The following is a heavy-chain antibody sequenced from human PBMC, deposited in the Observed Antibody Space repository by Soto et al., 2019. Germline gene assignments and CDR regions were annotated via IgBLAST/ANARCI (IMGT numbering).Heavy chain of an antibody. CDR3: AGITMIRGVIGY. D-gene: IGHD3-10*01. Sequence: GGSLRLSCAASGFTFSSYWMSWVRQAPGKGLEWVANIKQDGSGKYYVDSVKGRFTISRDNAENSLYLQMNSLRAEDTAVYYCAGITMIRGVIGYWGQGTPVTAPQ. CDR2: IKQDGSGK. CDR1: GFTFSSYW. J-gene: IGHJ4*02. V-gene: IGHV3-7*01.